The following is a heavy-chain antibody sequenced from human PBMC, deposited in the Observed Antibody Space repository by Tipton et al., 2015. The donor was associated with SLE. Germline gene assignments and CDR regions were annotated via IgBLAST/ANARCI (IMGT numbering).Heavy chain of an antibody. CDR2: IYFDNSDT. Sequence: VQLVQSGAEVKKPGESLKISWKGSGYTLNTYWIGWVRQMPGKGLEWMGIIYFDNSDTRYSPSFRGQVTISVDKSISTAYLQWSSLKASDTAMYYCARATSGGDMDVWGKGTTVSVSS. CDR1: GYTLNTYW. J-gene: IGHJ6*03. CDR3: ARATSGGDMDV. D-gene: IGHD2-15*01. V-gene: IGHV5-51*03.